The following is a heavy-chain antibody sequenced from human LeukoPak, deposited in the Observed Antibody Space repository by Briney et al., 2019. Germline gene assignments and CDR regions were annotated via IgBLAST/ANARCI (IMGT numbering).Heavy chain of an antibody. CDR2: IRYDGSNK. D-gene: IGHD6-13*01. CDR3: AKDHRAASIAAAGTGGIDY. V-gene: IGHV3-30*02. Sequence: PGGSLRLSCAASGFTFSSYGMHWVRQAPGKGLEWVAFIRYDGSNKYYADSVKGRFTISRDNSKNTLYLQMNSLRAEDTAVYYCAKDHRAASIAAAGTGGIDYWGQGTLVTVSS. CDR1: GFTFSSYG. J-gene: IGHJ4*02.